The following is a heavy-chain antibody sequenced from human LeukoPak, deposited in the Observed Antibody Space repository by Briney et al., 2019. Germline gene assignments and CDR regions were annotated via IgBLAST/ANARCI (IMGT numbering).Heavy chain of an antibody. CDR2: ISGSGSYT. D-gene: IGHD3-22*01. CDR1: GFTVSDYS. CDR3: AKRRYDSSGHFDS. Sequence: PGGSLRLSCAASGFTVSDYSMSWVRQAPGKGLEWVSAISGSGSYTDYADSVKGRFTISKDISKNTLYMRMSSLRAEDAAVYYCAKRRYDSSGHFDSWGQGTLVTVSS. J-gene: IGHJ4*02. V-gene: IGHV3-23*01.